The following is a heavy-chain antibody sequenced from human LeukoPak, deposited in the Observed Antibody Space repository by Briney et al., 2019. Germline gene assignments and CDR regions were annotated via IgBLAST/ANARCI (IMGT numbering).Heavy chain of an antibody. CDR3: ARVYSSSWLIDY. CDR2: IYYSGST. V-gene: IGHV4-31*03. D-gene: IGHD6-13*01. J-gene: IGHJ4*02. CDR1: GGSISSGGYC. Sequence: SETLSLTCTVSGGSISSGGYCWSWIRQHPGKGLEWIGYIYYSGSTYYNPSLKSRVTISVDTSKNQFSLKLSSVTAADTAVYYCARVYSSSWLIDYWGQGTLVTVSS.